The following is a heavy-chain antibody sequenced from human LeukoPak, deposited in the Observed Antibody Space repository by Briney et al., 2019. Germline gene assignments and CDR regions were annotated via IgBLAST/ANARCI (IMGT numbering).Heavy chain of an antibody. Sequence: SETLSLTCTVSGGSIRGGGHYWSWIRQHPGKGLEWIGYIYYSGSTYYNPSLKSRVTISVDTSKNQFSLKLSSVTAADTAVYYCARESEWLSHPDYWGQGTLVTVSS. CDR3: ARESEWLSHPDY. CDR2: IYYSGST. V-gene: IGHV4-31*03. CDR1: GGSIRGGGHY. J-gene: IGHJ4*02. D-gene: IGHD3-3*01.